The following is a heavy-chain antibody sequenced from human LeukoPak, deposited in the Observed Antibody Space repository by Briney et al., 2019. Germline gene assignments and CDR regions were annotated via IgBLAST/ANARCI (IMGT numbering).Heavy chain of an antibody. CDR3: ARGVYGGNTNWFDP. CDR1: GFSFSSYW. Sequence: GGSLRLSCAAPGFSFSSYWMQWVRQAPGKGLVWVSRINTDGSSRSYADSVKGRFTISRDNAKNTLYLQMNSLRAEDAALYYCARGVYGGNTNWFDPWGQGTLFTVSS. D-gene: IGHD4-23*01. J-gene: IGHJ5*02. CDR2: INTDGSSR. V-gene: IGHV3-74*01.